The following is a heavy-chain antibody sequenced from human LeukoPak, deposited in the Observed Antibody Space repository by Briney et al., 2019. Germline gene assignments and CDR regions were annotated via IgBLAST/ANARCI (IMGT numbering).Heavy chain of an antibody. CDR1: GFTFSSYS. V-gene: IGHV3-30*02. CDR2: IRYDGSNK. J-gene: IGHJ3*02. D-gene: IGHD3-22*01. CDR3: ARDRDPGYNDSSGYRRVNAFDI. Sequence: GGSLRLSCTASGFTFSSYSMNWVRQAPGKGLEWVAFIRYDGSNKYYADSVKGRFTISRDNSKNTLYLQMNSLRAEDTAVYYCARDRDPGYNDSSGYRRVNAFDIWGQGTMVTVSS.